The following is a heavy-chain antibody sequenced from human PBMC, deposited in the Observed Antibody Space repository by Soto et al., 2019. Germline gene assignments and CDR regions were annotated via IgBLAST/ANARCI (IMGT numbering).Heavy chain of an antibody. V-gene: IGHV3-74*01. CDR1: GFTFSSYW. D-gene: IGHD5-18*01. CDR2: LKSDGSGT. CDR3: VRGDGDYNDGNGYLGRH. J-gene: IGHJ4*02. Sequence: EVQLVESGGGLVQPGGSLRLSCAASGFTFSSYWMHWVRQAPGKGLVWVSRLKSDGSGTTYADSVKGRLTISRDNAKNTRDLQMNSLRAEDTAVYYCVRGDGDYNDGNGYLGRHWGQGTLVTVSS.